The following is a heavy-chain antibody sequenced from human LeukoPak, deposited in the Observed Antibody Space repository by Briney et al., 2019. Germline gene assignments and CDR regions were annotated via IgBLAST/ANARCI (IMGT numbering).Heavy chain of an antibody. CDR1: GYTFTGYY. V-gene: IGHV7-4-1*02. D-gene: IGHD3-22*01. Sequence: ASVKVSCKASGYTFTGYYMHWVRQAPGQGLEWMGWINTNTGNPTYAQGFTGRFVFSLDTSVSTAYLQISSLKAEDTAVYYCARVVDYYDSSGPRGWDASDIWGQGTMVTVSS. CDR3: ARVVDYYDSSGPRGWDASDI. CDR2: INTNTGNP. J-gene: IGHJ3*02.